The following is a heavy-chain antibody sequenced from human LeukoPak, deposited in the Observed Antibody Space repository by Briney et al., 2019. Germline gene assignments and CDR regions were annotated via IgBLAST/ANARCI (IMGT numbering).Heavy chain of an antibody. CDR1: GFTFIDYY. J-gene: IGHJ4*02. CDR2: ISSSGGTI. Sequence: GGSLRLSCAASGFTFIDYYMTWVRQAPGKGLEWVSYISSSGGTIYYADSVKGRVTISRDNAKNSVYLQINNLRAEDTAVYYCVRGEEAYCATTIYRKFDFWGQGTQVTVSS. D-gene: IGHD2-21*01. V-gene: IGHV3-11*01. CDR3: VRGEEAYCATTIYRKFDF.